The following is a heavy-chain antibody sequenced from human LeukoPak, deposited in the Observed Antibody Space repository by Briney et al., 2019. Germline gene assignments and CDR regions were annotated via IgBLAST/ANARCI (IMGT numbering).Heavy chain of an antibody. CDR1: GGRFSYYA. J-gene: IGHJ6*03. Sequence: GSSVKVSCKASGGRFSYYALTWVRQAPGQGFEWMGGIIHIFGTTNYAQKFQGRVTFTADESTTTAYMELSSLRFEDTAVYYCGRGPLKQQLVKPDPDYYYYMDVWGNGTTVTVSS. CDR3: GRGPLKQQLVKPDPDYYYYMDV. V-gene: IGHV1-69*01. D-gene: IGHD6-13*01. CDR2: IIHIFGTT.